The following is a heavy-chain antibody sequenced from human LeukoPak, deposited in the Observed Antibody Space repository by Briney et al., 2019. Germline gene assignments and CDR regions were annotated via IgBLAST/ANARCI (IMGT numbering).Heavy chain of an antibody. CDR1: GGSISGYY. V-gene: IGHV4-59*01. Sequence: SETLSLTCIVSGGSISGYYWSWIRQPPGKGLEWIGYMYSTGSTNYNPFLKSRVAISVDAPKNQFSLSLSSVTAADTAVYYCARGAAGYSYGWGQGTLVTVSS. D-gene: IGHD5-18*01. J-gene: IGHJ4*02. CDR3: ARGAAGYSYG. CDR2: MYSTGST.